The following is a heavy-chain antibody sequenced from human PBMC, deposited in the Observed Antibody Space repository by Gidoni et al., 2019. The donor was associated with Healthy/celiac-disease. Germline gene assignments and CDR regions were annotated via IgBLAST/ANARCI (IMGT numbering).Heavy chain of an antibody. CDR1: GFTFSSYA. CDR2: ISYDGSNK. Sequence: QVQLVESGGGVVQPGRSLRLSCAASGFTFSSYAMHWVRQAPGKGLEWVAVISYDGSNKYYADAVKGRFTISRDNSKNTLYLQMNSLRAEDTAVYYCARDLLSLRFLEWLGGFDYWGQGTLVTVSS. J-gene: IGHJ4*02. D-gene: IGHD3-3*01. CDR3: ARDLLSLRFLEWLGGFDY. V-gene: IGHV3-30-3*01.